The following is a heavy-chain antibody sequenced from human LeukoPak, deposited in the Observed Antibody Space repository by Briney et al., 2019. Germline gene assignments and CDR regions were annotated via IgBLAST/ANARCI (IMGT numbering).Heavy chain of an antibody. V-gene: IGHV3-72*01. CDR3: TRTTLGMGNFDY. J-gene: IGHJ4*02. D-gene: IGHD7-27*01. Sequence: GGSLRLSCAASGFTFSDHYMDWVRQAPGKGLEWVGRIRYRADSHTTEYAASVKGRFTISRDDSKNSLYLQMTSLKTDDTAVYYCTRTTLGMGNFDYWGQGTLVTVSS. CDR2: IRYRADSHTT. CDR1: GFTFSDHY.